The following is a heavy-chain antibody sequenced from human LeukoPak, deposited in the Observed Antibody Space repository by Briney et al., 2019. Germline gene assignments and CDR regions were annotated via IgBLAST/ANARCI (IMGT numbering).Heavy chain of an antibody. CDR3: ARAAYDFWSGYDGYYYYMDV. CDR1: GFTYSDYH. CDR2: ISRSGSTI. J-gene: IGHJ6*03. Sequence: GGPLRLPCAASGFTYSDYHKSWIRHAPAKGLEWGSYISRSGSTIYYADPAKSRFTISRDNAKNSLYLQMNSLRAEDTAVYYCARAAYDFWSGYDGYYYYMDVWGKGTTVTVSS. V-gene: IGHV3-11*04. D-gene: IGHD3-3*01.